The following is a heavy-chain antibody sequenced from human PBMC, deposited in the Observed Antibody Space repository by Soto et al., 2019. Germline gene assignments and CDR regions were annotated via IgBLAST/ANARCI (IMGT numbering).Heavy chain of an antibody. CDR2: INHSGST. Sequence: SETLSLTCTVSGVSISSYYWSWIRQPPGKGLEWIGYINHSGSTNYNPSLKSRVTISVDTSKNQFSLKLSSVTAADTAVYYCARYSGGVFDYWGQGTLVTVSS. D-gene: IGHD3-16*01. CDR3: ARYSGGVFDY. J-gene: IGHJ4*02. CDR1: GVSISSYY. V-gene: IGHV4-59*12.